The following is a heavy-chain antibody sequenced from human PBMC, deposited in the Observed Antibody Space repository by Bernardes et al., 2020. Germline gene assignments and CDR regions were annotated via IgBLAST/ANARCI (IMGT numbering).Heavy chain of an antibody. D-gene: IGHD3-3*01. V-gene: IGHV3-74*01. CDR1: GFSLKTYW. CDR2: IKSDERSP. CDR3: ARSISISGVAPWRKREQFDAFDI. Sequence: GGSLRLSCAASGFSLKTYWMHWVRQVPGKGLVWVSHIKSDERSPSYADSVKGRFTISRDIARNTLYLQMDSLRAEDTAVYYCARSISISGVAPWRKREQFDAFDIWGQGTVVTVSS. J-gene: IGHJ3*02.